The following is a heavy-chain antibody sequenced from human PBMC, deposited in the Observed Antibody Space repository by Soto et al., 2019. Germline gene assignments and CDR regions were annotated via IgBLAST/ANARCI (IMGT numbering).Heavy chain of an antibody. D-gene: IGHD6-19*01. V-gene: IGHV3-64*04. Sequence: GGSLRLSCSASGFTFSMHSMHWVRQTPGKALEYVSAISRDGRSTFYADSVKGRFTISRDNSKNTLYLQMNSLRAEDTAVYYCARELAGTRGWYTVDSWVQGT. CDR1: GFTFSMHS. CDR3: ARELAGTRGWYTVDS. CDR2: ISRDGRST. J-gene: IGHJ4*02.